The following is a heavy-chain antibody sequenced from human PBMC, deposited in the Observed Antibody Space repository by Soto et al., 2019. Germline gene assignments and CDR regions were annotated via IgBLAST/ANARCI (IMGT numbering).Heavy chain of an antibody. D-gene: IGHD3-3*01. V-gene: IGHV3-23*01. CDR2: LSPNGGST. Sequence: XGSLRLSCAASGFTFSSFGMNWVRQAPGKGLDWVSSLSPNGGSTYYAESVKGRFTISRDNAKNTLFLQMDSLRAEDTAVYFCAKSKDSTIFGVVIYYFDNWGQGALVTVSS. J-gene: IGHJ4*02. CDR3: AKSKDSTIFGVVIYYFDN. CDR1: GFTFSSFG.